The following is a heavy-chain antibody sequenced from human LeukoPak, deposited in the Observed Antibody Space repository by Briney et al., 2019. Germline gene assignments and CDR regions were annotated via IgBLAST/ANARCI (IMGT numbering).Heavy chain of an antibody. Sequence: SETLSLTCTVSGGSISSSGYYWSWIRQPPGKGLEWIGEINHSGSTNYNPSLKSRVTISVDTSKNQFSLKLSSVTAADTAVYYCARGRAYGWFDPWGQGTLVTVSS. CDR1: GGSISSSGYY. CDR2: INHSGST. D-gene: IGHD3-16*01. CDR3: ARGRAYGWFDP. J-gene: IGHJ5*02. V-gene: IGHV4-39*07.